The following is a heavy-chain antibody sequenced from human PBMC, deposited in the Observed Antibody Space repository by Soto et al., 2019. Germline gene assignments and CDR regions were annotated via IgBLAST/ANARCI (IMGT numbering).Heavy chain of an antibody. CDR3: ARVIGYGDYHSGWFDP. D-gene: IGHD4-17*01. CDR2: IYYSGST. J-gene: IGHJ5*02. CDR1: GGSISSYY. V-gene: IGHV4-59*01. Sequence: SETLSLTCTVSGGSISSYYWSWIRQPPGKGLEWIGYIYYSGSTNYNPSLKSRVTISVDTSKNQFSLKLSSVTAADTAVYYCARVIGYGDYHSGWFDPWGQGTLVTVSS.